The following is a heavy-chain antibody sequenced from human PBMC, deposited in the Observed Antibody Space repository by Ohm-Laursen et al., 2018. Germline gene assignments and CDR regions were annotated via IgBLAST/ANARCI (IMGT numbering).Heavy chain of an antibody. V-gene: IGHV3-30*03. Sequence: SLRLSCAASGFTFSSYGMHWVRQAPGKGLEWVAVISYDGSNKYYADSVKGRFTISRDNSKNTLYLQMNSLRAEDTAVYYCARQSPSRNYYDDSGYYGPFDFWGQGTLVTVSS. J-gene: IGHJ4*01. CDR1: GFTFSSYG. CDR3: ARQSPSRNYYDDSGYYGPFDF. CDR2: ISYDGSNK. D-gene: IGHD3-22*01.